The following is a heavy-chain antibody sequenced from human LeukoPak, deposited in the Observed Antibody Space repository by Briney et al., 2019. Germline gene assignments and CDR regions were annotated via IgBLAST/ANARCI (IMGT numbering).Heavy chain of an antibody. D-gene: IGHD4-17*01. J-gene: IGHJ1*01. CDR2: IYYSGST. V-gene: IGHV4-30-4*01. Sequence: SETLSLTCTVSGGSISSGDYYWSWIRQPPGKGLEWIGYIYYSGSTYYNPSLKSRVTISVDTSKNQFSLKLSSVTAADTAVYYCARDRQYGDYEVSWGQGTLATVSS. CDR3: ARDRQYGDYEVS. CDR1: GGSISSGDYY.